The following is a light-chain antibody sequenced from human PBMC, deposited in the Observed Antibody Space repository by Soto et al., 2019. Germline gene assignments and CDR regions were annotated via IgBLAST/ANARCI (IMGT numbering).Light chain of an antibody. CDR2: EVS. V-gene: IGLV2-14*01. J-gene: IGLJ2*01. CDR1: SSDVGGYNY. CDR3: RSYTSSSTPVV. Sequence: QSALTQPASVSGSPGQSITISCTGTSSDVGGYNYVSWYQQHPGKAHKLMIYEVSNRPSGVSNRFSGSKSGNTASLTISGLQDEDEADYYCRSYTSSSTPVVFGGGTKLTVL.